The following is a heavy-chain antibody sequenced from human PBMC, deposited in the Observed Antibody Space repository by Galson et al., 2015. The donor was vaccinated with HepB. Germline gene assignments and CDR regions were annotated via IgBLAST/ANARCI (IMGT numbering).Heavy chain of an antibody. V-gene: IGHV3-7*03. D-gene: IGHD5-12*01. J-gene: IGHJ4*02. Sequence: SLRLSCAASGFTFSSSYMSWVRQDPGKGLERVAIIKYDGSVKFYVDSVNGRFTVSRDNAKNSVYLQMNSLRGDDTAVYYCARGSAWPGVDYWGQGTLVTVSS. CDR2: IKYDGSVK. CDR3: ARGSAWPGVDY. CDR1: GFTFSSSY.